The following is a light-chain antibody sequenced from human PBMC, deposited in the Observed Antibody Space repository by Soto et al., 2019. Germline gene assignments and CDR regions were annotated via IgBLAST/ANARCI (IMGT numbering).Light chain of an antibody. CDR2: DAS. CDR3: QQRSNWSIT. Sequence: EIVLTQSPATLSLSPGERATLSCRASQSVSRYLAWYQHRPGQAPRLLIYDASNRATGIPARFSGSGSGTDFTLTISSLEPEDFAVYYCQQRSNWSITFGQGTRLEIK. V-gene: IGKV3-11*01. J-gene: IGKJ5*01. CDR1: QSVSRY.